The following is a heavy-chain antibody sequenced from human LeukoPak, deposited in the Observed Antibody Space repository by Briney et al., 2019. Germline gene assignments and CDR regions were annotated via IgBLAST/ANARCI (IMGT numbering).Heavy chain of an antibody. D-gene: IGHD4-17*01. Sequence: GASVKVSCKASGYTFTSYYMHWVRQAPGQGLEWMGIINPSGGGTTYAQKFQGRVTMTRDTSTSTVHMKLSSLSSEDTAVYYCARDFSYYGDYVGNDYWGQGTPVTVSS. J-gene: IGHJ4*02. CDR3: ARDFSYYGDYVGNDY. V-gene: IGHV1-46*01. CDR1: GYTFTSYY. CDR2: INPSGGGT.